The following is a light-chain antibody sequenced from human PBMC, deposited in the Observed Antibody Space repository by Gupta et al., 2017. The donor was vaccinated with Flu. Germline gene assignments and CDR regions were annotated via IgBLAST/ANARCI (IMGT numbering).Light chain of an antibody. Sequence: SGSIANNYVQWYQQRPGSPPIAVIYGDDQRPSGVPGRFSASIDRSSNTASLTISGLQTEDEAAYYCQSSDSSLRVAFGGGTKLTVL. V-gene: IGLV6-57*01. J-gene: IGLJ2*01. CDR1: SGSIANNY. CDR2: GDD. CDR3: QSSDSSLRVA.